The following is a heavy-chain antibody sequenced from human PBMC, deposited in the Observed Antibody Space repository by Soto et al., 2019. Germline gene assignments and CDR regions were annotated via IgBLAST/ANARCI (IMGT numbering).Heavy chain of an antibody. Sequence: PSETLSLTCTVSGGSISSYYWSWIRQPPGKGLEWIGYIYYSGSTNYNPSLKSRVTISVDTSKNQFSLKLSSVTAADTAVYYCARYGYYYYGMDVWGQGTTVTVSS. V-gene: IGHV4-59*01. CDR3: ARYGYYYYGMDV. J-gene: IGHJ6*02. CDR2: IYYSGST. D-gene: IGHD4-17*01. CDR1: GGSISSYY.